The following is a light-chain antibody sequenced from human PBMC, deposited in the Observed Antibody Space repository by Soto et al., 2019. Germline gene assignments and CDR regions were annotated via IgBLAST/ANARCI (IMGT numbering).Light chain of an antibody. J-gene: IGLJ3*02. CDR3: LSYTSANTRV. CDR2: EVN. Sequence: QSALTQPASVSGSPGQSISFSCAGSNSDVGSSVYVSWYRQHPGKAPKLMIYEVNNRPSGVSNRFSGSKSGNTASLTISGLQPEDEADYYCLSYTSANTRVFGGGTKVTVL. CDR1: NSDVGSSVY. V-gene: IGLV2-14*01.